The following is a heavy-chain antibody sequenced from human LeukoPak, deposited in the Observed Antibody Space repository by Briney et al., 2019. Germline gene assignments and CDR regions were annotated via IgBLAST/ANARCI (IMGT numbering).Heavy chain of an antibody. Sequence: SETLSLTCIVSGDSISSTSYYWAWIRQPPGKGLEWIGMIFYSGSAYYTPSLRGRVTLSVDTSKNQFSLKLSSVTAADTAVYYCARDLGLWWRPHSGAHNYYGMDVWGQGTTVTVSS. D-gene: IGHD2-21*01. CDR2: IFYSGSA. CDR3: ARDLGLWWRPHSGAHNYYGMDV. V-gene: IGHV4-39*02. J-gene: IGHJ6*02. CDR1: GDSISSTSYY.